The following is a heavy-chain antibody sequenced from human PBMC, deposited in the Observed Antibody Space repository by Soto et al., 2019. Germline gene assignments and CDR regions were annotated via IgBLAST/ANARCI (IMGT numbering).Heavy chain of an antibody. Sequence: QVQLQESGPGLVKPSQTLSLTCTVSGGSISSGGYYWSWIRQHPGKGLEWIGYIYYSGSTYYNPSLKSRVTISVDTSKNQFSLKLSSVTAADTAVYYCARESLLPLVPGTYYFDYWGQGTLVTVSS. J-gene: IGHJ4*02. D-gene: IGHD2-2*01. CDR1: GGSISSGGYY. CDR2: IYYSGST. CDR3: ARESLLPLVPGTYYFDY. V-gene: IGHV4-31*03.